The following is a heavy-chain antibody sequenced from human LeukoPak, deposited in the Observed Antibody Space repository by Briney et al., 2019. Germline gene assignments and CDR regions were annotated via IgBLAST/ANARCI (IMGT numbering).Heavy chain of an antibody. D-gene: IGHD6-19*01. CDR2: ISSSSSYI. CDR1: GFTFGSYS. J-gene: IGHJ4*02. CDR3: ARYPGIAVAGVALDY. Sequence: GGSLRLSCEASGFTFGSYSMNWVRQAPGKGLEWVSSISSSSSYIYYADSVKGRFTISRDNAKNSLYLQMNSLRAEDTAVYYCARYPGIAVAGVALDYWGQGTLVTVSS. V-gene: IGHV3-21*01.